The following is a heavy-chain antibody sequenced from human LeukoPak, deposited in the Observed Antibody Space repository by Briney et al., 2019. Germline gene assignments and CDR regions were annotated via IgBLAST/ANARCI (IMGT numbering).Heavy chain of an antibody. J-gene: IGHJ4*02. CDR2: IKQDGSEK. CDR3: ARLLVYNSGGEAFDH. Sequence: GGSLRLSCAASGFTFSRYWMSWVRQAPGKGLEWVANIKQDGSEKYVDSVKGRFTISRDNAKNSLYPQMNSLRAEDTAVYYCARLLVYNSGGEAFDHWGQGTLVTVSS. CDR1: GFTFSRYW. D-gene: IGHD1-20*01. V-gene: IGHV3-7*01.